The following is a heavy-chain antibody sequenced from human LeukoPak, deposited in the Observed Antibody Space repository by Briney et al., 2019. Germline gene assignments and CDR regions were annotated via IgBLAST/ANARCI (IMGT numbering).Heavy chain of an antibody. V-gene: IGHV4-61*02. D-gene: IGHD3-10*01. CDR3: ARYGSGSYLWY. Sequence: KPSETLSLTCTVSGGSISSGSYYWSWIRQPAGKGLEWIGRVYTSGSTNYNPSLKSRVTISVDTSKNQFSLNLSSVTAADTAVYYCARYGSGSYLWYWGQGTLVTVSS. CDR2: VYTSGST. CDR1: GGSISSGSYY. J-gene: IGHJ4*02.